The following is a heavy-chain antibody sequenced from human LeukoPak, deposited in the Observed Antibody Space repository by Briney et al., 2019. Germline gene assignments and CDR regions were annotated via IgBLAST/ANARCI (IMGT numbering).Heavy chain of an antibody. D-gene: IGHD6-13*01. V-gene: IGHV4-34*01. Sequence: SETLSLTCAVYGGSFSGYYWSWIRQPPGKGLEWIGEINHSGSTNYNPSLKSRVTISVDTSKNQFSLKLSSVTAADTAVYYCARGIAAAGTPVDYWGQGTLVTVSS. CDR2: INHSGST. CDR3: ARGIAAAGTPVDY. CDR1: GGSFSGYY. J-gene: IGHJ4*02.